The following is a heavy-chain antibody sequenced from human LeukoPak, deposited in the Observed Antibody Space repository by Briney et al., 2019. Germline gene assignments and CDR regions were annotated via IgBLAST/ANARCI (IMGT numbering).Heavy chain of an antibody. Sequence: ASVKVSCKASGYTFTSYYMHWVRQAPGQGLEWMGWINPNSGGTNYAQKFQGRVTMTRDTSITTVYMELSSLRSDDTAVYYCAREFNSGGSPGYWGQGTLVTVSS. CDR3: AREFNSGGSPGY. J-gene: IGHJ4*02. CDR1: GYTFTSYY. CDR2: INPNSGGT. V-gene: IGHV1-2*02. D-gene: IGHD2-15*01.